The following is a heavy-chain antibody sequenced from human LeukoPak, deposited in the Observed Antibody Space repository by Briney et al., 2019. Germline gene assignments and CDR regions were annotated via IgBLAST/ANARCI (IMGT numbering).Heavy chain of an antibody. D-gene: IGHD3-3*01. J-gene: IGHJ4*02. V-gene: IGHV4-59*01. CDR3: ARAGSMFGVVVFDY. CDR2: IYYSGST. Sequence: PSETLSLTCTVSGGSISSYYWSWIRQPPGKGLELIGYIYYSGSTDYNPSLKSRVTISVDTSKNQFSLKLSSVTAADTAVYYCARAGSMFGVVVFDYWGQGTLVTVSS. CDR1: GGSISSYY.